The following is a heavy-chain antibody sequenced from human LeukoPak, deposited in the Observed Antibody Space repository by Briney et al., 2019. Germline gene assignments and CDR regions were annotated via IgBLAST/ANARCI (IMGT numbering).Heavy chain of an antibody. CDR3: AKDLLGYFDWHYYGMDV. J-gene: IGHJ6*02. D-gene: IGHD3-9*01. Sequence: GGSLRLSCAASGFTFSSYAMSWVRQAPGKGLEWDSAISGSGGSTYYADSVKGRFTISRDNSKNTLYLQMNSLRAEDTAVYYCAKDLLGYFDWHYYGMDVWGQGTTVTVSS. CDR2: ISGSGGST. V-gene: IGHV3-23*01. CDR1: GFTFSSYA.